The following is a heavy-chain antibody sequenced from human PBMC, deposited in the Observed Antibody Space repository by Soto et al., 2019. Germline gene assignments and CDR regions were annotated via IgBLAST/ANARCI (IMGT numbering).Heavy chain of an antibody. CDR2: IRSKAYGGTT. Sequence: NPGGSLRLSCTASGFTFGDYAMSWFRQAPGKGLEWVGFIRSKAYGGTTEYAASVKGRFTISRDDSKSIAYLQMNSLKTEDTAVYYCTRAGSSDWNYENDGMDVWGQGTTVTVSS. CDR1: GFTFGDYA. D-gene: IGHD1-7*01. CDR3: TRAGSSDWNYENDGMDV. V-gene: IGHV3-49*05. J-gene: IGHJ6*02.